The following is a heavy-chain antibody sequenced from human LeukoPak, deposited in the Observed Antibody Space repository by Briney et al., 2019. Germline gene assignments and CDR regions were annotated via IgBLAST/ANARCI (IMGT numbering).Heavy chain of an antibody. J-gene: IGHJ6*02. CDR2: IYYSGST. D-gene: IGHD2-2*01. V-gene: IGHV4-31*03. Sequence: SQTLSLTCTVSGDSISTGGYYWPWIPQHREGALEWLGYIYYSGSTHYNPSLQSRVTISVDTSKNQFSLNLNSVTAADTAVYYCARVIVVVPIGVYHYYAMDVWGQGTTVTVSS. CDR1: GDSISTGGYY. CDR3: ARVIVVVPIGVYHYYAMDV.